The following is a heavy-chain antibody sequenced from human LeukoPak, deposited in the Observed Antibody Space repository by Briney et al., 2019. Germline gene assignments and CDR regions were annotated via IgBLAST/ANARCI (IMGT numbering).Heavy chain of an antibody. D-gene: IGHD3-22*01. Sequence: GGSLRLSCAASGFTFSSYSMNWVRQAPGKGLEWVSSISSSSSYIYYADSVKGRFTISRDNAKNSLYLQMNSLRAEATAVYYCARDDSSGYYQDYWGQGTLVTVSS. V-gene: IGHV3-21*01. CDR1: GFTFSSYS. J-gene: IGHJ4*02. CDR2: ISSSSSYI. CDR3: ARDDSSGYYQDY.